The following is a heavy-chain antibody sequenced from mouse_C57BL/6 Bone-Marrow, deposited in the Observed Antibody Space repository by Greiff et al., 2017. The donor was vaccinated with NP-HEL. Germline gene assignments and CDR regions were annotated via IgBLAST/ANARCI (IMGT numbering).Heavy chain of an antibody. CDR2: INPSSGYT. D-gene: IGHD1-1*01. V-gene: IGHV1-4*01. Sequence: VQLQQSGAELARPGASVKMSCKASGYTFTSYTMHWVKQRPGQGLEWIGYINPSSGYTKYNQKFKDKAKLTADKSSSTAYMQLSSLTSEDSAVYYCARWGDYFYAMDYWGQGTSVTVSS. CDR3: ARWGDYFYAMDY. CDR1: GYTFTSYT. J-gene: IGHJ4*01.